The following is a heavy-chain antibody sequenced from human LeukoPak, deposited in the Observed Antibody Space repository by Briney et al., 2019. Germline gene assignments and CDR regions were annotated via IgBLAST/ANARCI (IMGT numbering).Heavy chain of an antibody. V-gene: IGHV3-48*03. D-gene: IGHD6-19*01. CDR2: ISSSGNTK. CDR1: GFTFSSYE. Sequence: PGGSLRLSCAASGFTFSSYEMNWVRQAPGKGLEWVSYISSSGNTKYYADPVKGRFTISRDNAKNSLYLQMNSLRAEDTAVYYCARAFIGSGWYYFDYWGQGTLATVSS. CDR3: ARAFIGSGWYYFDY. J-gene: IGHJ4*02.